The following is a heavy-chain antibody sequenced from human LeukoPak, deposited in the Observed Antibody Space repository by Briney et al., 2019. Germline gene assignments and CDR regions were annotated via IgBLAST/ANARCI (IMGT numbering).Heavy chain of an antibody. V-gene: IGHV4-59*01. D-gene: IGHD6-13*01. CDR1: GGSISSYY. CDR3: ARDSSSWYSAFDI. Sequence: SETLSLTCTVSGGSISSYYWSWIRQPPGKGLEWIGYIYYSGSTNYNPSLKSRVTISVDTSKNQFSLKLSSVTAADTAVYYCARDSSSWYSAFDIWGQGTMVTVSS. J-gene: IGHJ3*02. CDR2: IYYSGST.